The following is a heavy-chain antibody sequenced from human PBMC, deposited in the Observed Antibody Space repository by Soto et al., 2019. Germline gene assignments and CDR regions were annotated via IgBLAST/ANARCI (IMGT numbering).Heavy chain of an antibody. D-gene: IGHD3-3*01. CDR3: ARTSIFGVVIPPGMAV. Sequence: PSQTLSLTCAISGDSVSSNSAAWNWIRQSPSRGLEWLGRTYYRSKWYNDYAVSVKSRITINPDTSKNQFSLQLNSVTPEDTAVYYCARTSIFGVVIPPGMAVWGQGTTVTVSS. CDR2: TYYRSKWYN. CDR1: GDSVSSNSAA. V-gene: IGHV6-1*01. J-gene: IGHJ6*02.